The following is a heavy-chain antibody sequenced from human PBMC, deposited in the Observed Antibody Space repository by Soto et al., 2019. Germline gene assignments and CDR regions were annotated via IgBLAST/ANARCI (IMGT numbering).Heavy chain of an antibody. V-gene: IGHV3-53*01. J-gene: IGHJ4*02. Sequence: GGSLRLSCAASGSTVSSTSMSWVRQPPGKGLEWVSVIYIGDGTYYADSVKGRFTTSRDNSKNTLYLQMNSLRAEDTAVYYCARLDSNYVFYWGQETLVTVSS. CDR2: IYIGDGT. CDR3: ARLDSNYVFY. D-gene: IGHD4-4*01. CDR1: GSTVSSTS.